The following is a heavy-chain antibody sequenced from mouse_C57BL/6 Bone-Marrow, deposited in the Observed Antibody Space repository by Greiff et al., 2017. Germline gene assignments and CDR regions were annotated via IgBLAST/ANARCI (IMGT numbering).Heavy chain of an antibody. CDR2: IRNKANNHAT. D-gene: IGHD2-2*01. Sequence: DVMLVESGGGLVQPGGSMKLSCAASGFTFSDAWMDWVRQSPEKGLEWVAEIRNKANNHATYYAESVKGRFTISRDDSKSSVYLQMNSLRAEDTGIYYGTRGVRKGFDYWGQGTTLTVSS. CDR1: GFTFSDAW. V-gene: IGHV6-6*01. CDR3: TRGVRKGFDY. J-gene: IGHJ2*01.